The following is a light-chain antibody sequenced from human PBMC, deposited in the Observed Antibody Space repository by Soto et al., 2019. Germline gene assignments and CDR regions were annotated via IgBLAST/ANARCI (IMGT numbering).Light chain of an antibody. J-gene: IGLJ1*01. V-gene: IGLV2-18*01. CDR3: SLYTSSSTYV. Sequence: QSVLTQPPSVSGSPGQSATISCTGTSSDVGSYNRVSWYQQPPGTAPKLMIYEVSNRPSGVPDRFSGSKSGNTASLAISGLQAEDEADYYCSLYTSSSTYVFGTGTKVTVL. CDR1: SSDVGSYNR. CDR2: EVS.